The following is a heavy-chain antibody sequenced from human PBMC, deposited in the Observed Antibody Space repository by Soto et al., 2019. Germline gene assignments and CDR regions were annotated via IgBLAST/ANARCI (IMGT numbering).Heavy chain of an antibody. CDR1: GFTFSSYG. J-gene: IGHJ4*02. CDR3: ARDVVGYCRSSSCENSGY. D-gene: IGHD2-15*01. CDR2: IWYDGSKQ. V-gene: IGHV3-33*01. Sequence: QVQLVESGGGVVQPGRSLRLSCVATGFTFSSYGMNWVRQAPGKGLVWGAVIWYDGSKQYYGDSVKVRFSISRDNSKDTLYLQMNSWRAEDKAVYYCARDVVGYCRSSSCENSGYWGQGTLVTVSS.